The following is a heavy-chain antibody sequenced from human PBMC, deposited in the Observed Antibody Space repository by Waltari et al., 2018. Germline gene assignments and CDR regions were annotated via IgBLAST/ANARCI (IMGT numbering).Heavy chain of an antibody. CDR2: INPSSGAT. J-gene: IGHJ3*01. Sequence: HVQLVQSGAEVKKPGASVRVSCKASGDSFTVYYIHWLRQAPGQGLEWMGRINPSSGATNYAPKFPGSVILTRATSISTAYMDLTGLKSDDTAVYYCARGLSWGDVWGQGAMVTVSS. CDR1: GDSFTVYY. CDR3: ARGLSWGDV. D-gene: IGHD1-26*01. V-gene: IGHV1-2*06.